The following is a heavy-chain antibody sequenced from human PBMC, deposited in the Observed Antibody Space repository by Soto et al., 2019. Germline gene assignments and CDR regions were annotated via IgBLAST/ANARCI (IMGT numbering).Heavy chain of an antibody. V-gene: IGHV4-59*01. CDR2: IYDSGST. D-gene: IGHD3-22*01. Sequence: TSETLSLTCSVSGDSIRSYYWSCIRQPPGKGLEWIGYIYDSGSTNYNPSLKSRVTISVDTSKSQFSLKLSSVTAADTAVYYCARDRAYYESSGLYFDYWGQGTLVTVSS. J-gene: IGHJ4*02. CDR1: GDSIRSYY. CDR3: ARDRAYYESSGLYFDY.